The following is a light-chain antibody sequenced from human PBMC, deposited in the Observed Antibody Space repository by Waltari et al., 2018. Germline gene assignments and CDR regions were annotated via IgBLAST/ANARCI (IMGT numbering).Light chain of an antibody. Sequence: QSALTQPASVSGSPGQSITISCTGTSSDVGGYNFVSWYQQHPSKAPKVIIYNVNYRPSGISDRVSGSKSGNTASLTISGLQAEDEGHYYCSSYTKGASLVFAGGTKVTVL. CDR1: SSDVGGYNF. V-gene: IGLV2-14*03. CDR2: NVN. J-gene: IGLJ2*01. CDR3: SSYTKGASLV.